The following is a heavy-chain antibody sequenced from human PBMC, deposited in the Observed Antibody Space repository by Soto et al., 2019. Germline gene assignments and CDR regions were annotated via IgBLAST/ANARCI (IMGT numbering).Heavy chain of an antibody. Sequence: HEHLVQSGAEVKRPGASLKVSCKASGYSFTGYYIHWVRQAPGQGLEWMGWINPDRGATSYAQNFQGRVTLTSDTSISTASMALTSLTSDDPAVYYCARGDYGTGGYPFPDVDYWGQGTLVIVSS. V-gene: IGHV1-2*02. CDR3: ARGDYGTGGYPFPDVDY. J-gene: IGHJ4*02. CDR2: INPDRGAT. D-gene: IGHD2-8*02. CDR1: GYSFTGYY.